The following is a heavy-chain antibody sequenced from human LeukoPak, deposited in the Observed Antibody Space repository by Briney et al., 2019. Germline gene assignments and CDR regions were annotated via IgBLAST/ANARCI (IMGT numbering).Heavy chain of an antibody. CDR2: IYSGGST. CDR3: AKVIWGVYGDTDY. D-gene: IGHD4-17*01. Sequence: GGSLRLSCAASGFTVSSNYMSWVRQAPGKGLEWVSFIYSGGSTYNADSVKGRFTISRHNTKNSLYLQMNSLRAEDTAVYYCAKVIWGVYGDTDYWGQGTLVTVSS. J-gene: IGHJ4*02. CDR1: GFTVSSNY. V-gene: IGHV3-53*01.